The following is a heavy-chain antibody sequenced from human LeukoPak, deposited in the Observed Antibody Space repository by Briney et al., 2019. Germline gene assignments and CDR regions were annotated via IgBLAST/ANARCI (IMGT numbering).Heavy chain of an antibody. Sequence: PSETLSLTCIVSGGSVDSDSYYWGWIRQPPGKRLEWIGNVYYSGETYYNPSLKHRVTISVATSNNRFSLILRSATAADTAVYYCARRKVLGYCTTTTCYWDHWGQGTLVTVSS. D-gene: IGHD2-2*01. CDR3: ARRKVLGYCTTTTCYWDH. CDR1: GGSVDSDSYY. V-gene: IGHV4-39*02. CDR2: VYYSGET. J-gene: IGHJ4*02.